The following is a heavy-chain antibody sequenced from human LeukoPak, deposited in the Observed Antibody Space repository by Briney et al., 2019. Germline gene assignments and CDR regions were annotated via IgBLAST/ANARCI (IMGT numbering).Heavy chain of an antibody. J-gene: IGHJ5*02. V-gene: IGHV1-2*02. CDR3: ARADRLHGGPYLIGP. CDR2: INPNSGGT. D-gene: IGHD2-21*01. Sequence: ASVTVSCQASGYSFTDFYMHWVRQAPGQGLEWMGWINPNSGGTNSAQKFQGRVTMTRDTSITTVYMEVSWLTSDDTAIYYCARADRLHGGPYLIGPWGQGTLVTVSS. CDR1: GYSFTDFY.